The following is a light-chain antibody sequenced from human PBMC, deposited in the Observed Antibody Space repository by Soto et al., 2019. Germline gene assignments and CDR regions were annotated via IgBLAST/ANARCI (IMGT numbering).Light chain of an antibody. CDR1: EDINRY. J-gene: IGKJ4*01. Sequence: DIQMTQSPSSLSASVGDRVTITCQASEDINRYLNWYQQKPGKAPRLLIYDISNLEVGVPSRFSGSGYGTDFTFTITSLQPEDVATYFCQQYCNVPLTFGGGTKVEIK. CDR3: QQYCNVPLT. V-gene: IGKV1-33*01. CDR2: DIS.